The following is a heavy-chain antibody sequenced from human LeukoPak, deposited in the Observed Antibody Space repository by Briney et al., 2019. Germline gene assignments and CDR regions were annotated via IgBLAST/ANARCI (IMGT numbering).Heavy chain of an antibody. CDR3: ARVVYYYDSSGYYEFAY. Sequence: ASVKVSCKASGYTFTSYGISWVRQAPGQGLEWMGWISAYNGNTNYAQKLQGRVTMTTDTSTSTAYMELRSLRSDDTAVYYCARVVYYYDSSGYYEFAYWGQGTLVTVSS. CDR2: ISAYNGNT. V-gene: IGHV1-18*01. J-gene: IGHJ4*02. CDR1: GYTFTSYG. D-gene: IGHD3-22*01.